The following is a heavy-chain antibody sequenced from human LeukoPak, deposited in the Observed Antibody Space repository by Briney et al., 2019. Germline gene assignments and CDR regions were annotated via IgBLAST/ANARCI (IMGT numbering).Heavy chain of an antibody. J-gene: IGHJ6*02. CDR2: INPNSGGT. CDR1: GYTFTGYY. Sequence: ASVKVSCKASGYTFTGYYMHWVRQAPGQGLEWMGWINPNSGGTNYAQKFQGRVTMTRDTSISTAYMELSGLRSDDTAVYYCAAGGYCSSTSCYWDYYGMDVWGQGTTVTVSS. CDR3: AAGGYCSSTSCYWDYYGMDV. V-gene: IGHV1-2*02. D-gene: IGHD2-2*01.